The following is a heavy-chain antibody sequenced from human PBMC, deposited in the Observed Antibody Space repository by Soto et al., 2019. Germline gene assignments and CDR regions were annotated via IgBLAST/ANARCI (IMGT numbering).Heavy chain of an antibody. D-gene: IGHD3-16*02. V-gene: IGHV4-59*08. Sequence: SETLSLTCTVSGGSISSYYWSWIRQPPGKGLEWIGYIYYSGSTNYNPSLKSRVTISVDTSKNQFSLKLSSVTAADTAVYYCARHSYDYIWGSYRDYYFDYWGQGTLVTVSS. CDR3: ARHSYDYIWGSYRDYYFDY. CDR2: IYYSGST. J-gene: IGHJ4*02. CDR1: GGSISSYY.